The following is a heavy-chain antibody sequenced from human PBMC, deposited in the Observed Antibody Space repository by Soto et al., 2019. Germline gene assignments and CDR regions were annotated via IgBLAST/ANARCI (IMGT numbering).Heavy chain of an antibody. J-gene: IGHJ5*02. CDR2: ISGGDGSP. V-gene: IGHV3-23*01. D-gene: IGHD6-13*01. CDR1: RFTFSSYA. CDR3: AAPRAAVPHTRYFDP. Sequence: GGSLRLSCVASRFTFSSYAMTWVRQAPGKGLESVSAISGGDGSPSYADSVKGRFTISRDNSKNTLYLQLNSLTAADTAVYYCAAPRAAVPHTRYFDPWCPGTPVTVST.